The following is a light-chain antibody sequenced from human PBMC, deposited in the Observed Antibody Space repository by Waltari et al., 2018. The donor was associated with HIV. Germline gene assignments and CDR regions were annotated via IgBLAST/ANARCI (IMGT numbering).Light chain of an antibody. CDR2: DNN. CDR3: GTWDSSLSAVV. V-gene: IGLV1-51*01. Sequence: QSVLTQPPSVSAAPGQKVTISCSGISSNIGNNYVSWYQQLPGTAPKLLIYDNNKRPSGIPDLFSGSKSGTSATLGITGLQTGDEADYYCGTWDSSLSAVVFGGGTKLTVL. J-gene: IGLJ2*01. CDR1: SSNIGNNY.